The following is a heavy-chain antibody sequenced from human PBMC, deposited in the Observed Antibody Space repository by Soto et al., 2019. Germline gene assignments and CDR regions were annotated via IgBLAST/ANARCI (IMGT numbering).Heavy chain of an antibody. CDR3: ARDLCAGTTCVFDY. D-gene: IGHD1-7*01. CDR2: IWYDGSNK. V-gene: IGHV3-33*01. J-gene: IGHJ4*02. Sequence: QVQLVESGGGVVQPGRSLRLSCAASGFTFSSYGMHWGRQAPGKGLEWVAVIWYDGSNKYYADSVKGRFTISRDNSKHTLYLQMNSLRAEDTAVYYCARDLCAGTTCVFDYWGQGTLVTVSS. CDR1: GFTFSSYG.